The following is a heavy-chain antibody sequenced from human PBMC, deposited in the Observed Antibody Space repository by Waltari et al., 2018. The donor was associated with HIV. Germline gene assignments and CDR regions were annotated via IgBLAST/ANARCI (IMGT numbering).Heavy chain of an antibody. CDR3: ARADSSGSYWSYGMDV. Sequence: QVQLQESGPGLVKPSQTLSLTCTVSGGSISSGGYYWSWIRQHPGKGLEWIGYIYYSGSTYYNPSLKSRVTISVDTSKNQFSLKLSSVTAADTAVYYCARADSSGSYWSYGMDVWGQGTTVTVSS. D-gene: IGHD3-22*01. CDR1: GGSISSGGYY. CDR2: IYYSGST. J-gene: IGHJ6*02. V-gene: IGHV4-31*03.